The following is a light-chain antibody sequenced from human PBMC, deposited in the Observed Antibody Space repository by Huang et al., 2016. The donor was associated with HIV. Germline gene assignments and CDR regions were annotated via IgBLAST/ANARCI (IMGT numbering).Light chain of an antibody. CDR2: GAS. V-gene: IGKV3-15*01. J-gene: IGKJ1*01. Sequence: EIVMTQSPATLSVSPGERATLSCRASQSVYSNLAWYQQTPGQAPRLLVFGASTRATDIPARFSGSGSGTEFSLTINSLQSEDVAVYYCQQYNDWPPWTFGQGTKVEIK. CDR3: QQYNDWPPWT. CDR1: QSVYSN.